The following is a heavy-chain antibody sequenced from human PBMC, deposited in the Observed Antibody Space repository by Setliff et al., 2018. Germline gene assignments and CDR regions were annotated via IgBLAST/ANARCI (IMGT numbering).Heavy chain of an antibody. J-gene: IGHJ6*03. CDR1: GGSISSGGYY. V-gene: IGHV4-31*03. D-gene: IGHD3-3*01. CDR3: ARQVSHYDFRSGYYGYYYYYMDV. Sequence: SETLSLTCTVSGGSISSGGYYWSWIRQHPGKGLEWIGYIYYSGSTYYNPSLKSRVTISVDTSKNQFSLKLSSVTAADTAVYYCARQVSHYDFRSGYYGYYYYYMDVWGKGTTVTVSS. CDR2: IYYSGST.